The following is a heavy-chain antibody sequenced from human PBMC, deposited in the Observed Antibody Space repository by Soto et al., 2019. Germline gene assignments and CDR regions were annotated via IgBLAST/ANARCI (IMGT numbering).Heavy chain of an antibody. Sequence: GWSLRLSCAASGFTFSSYVMSWVRQAPGKGLEWVSAISGSGGSTYYADSVKGRFTISRDNSKNTLYLQMNSLRAEDTAVYYCAKDGGYSGSYYFDYWGQGTLVTVSS. D-gene: IGHD1-26*01. J-gene: IGHJ4*02. CDR3: AKDGGYSGSYYFDY. CDR2: ISGSGGST. V-gene: IGHV3-23*01. CDR1: GFTFSSYV.